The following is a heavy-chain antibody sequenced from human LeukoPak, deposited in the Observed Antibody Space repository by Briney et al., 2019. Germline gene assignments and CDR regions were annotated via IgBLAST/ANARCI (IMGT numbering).Heavy chain of an antibody. CDR2: IYTSGST. J-gene: IGHJ4*02. V-gene: IGHV4-61*02. CDR1: GGSISSGSYY. D-gene: IGHD3-22*01. CDR3: ARSPYYYDSSGYYVLDY. Sequence: SETLSLTCTVSGGSISSGSYYWSWIRQPAGKGLEWIGRIYTSGSTNYNPSLKSRVTISVDTSKNQFSLKLSSVTAADTAVYYCARSPYYYDSSGYYVLDYWGQGTLVTVSS.